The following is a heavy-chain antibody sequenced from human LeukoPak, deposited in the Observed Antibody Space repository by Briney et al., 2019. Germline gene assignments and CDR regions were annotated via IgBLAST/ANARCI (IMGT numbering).Heavy chain of an antibody. CDR1: GFNFGAYA. J-gene: IGHJ4*02. Sequence: PGGSLRLSCTASGFNFGAYAMSWVRQAPGKGLEWVGFIRSKAYGGTTEYAASVKGRFTISRDDSKSIAYLQMNSLKTEDTAVCYCTRERDYDFWSGYVDYWGQGTLVTVSS. CDR3: TRERDYDFWSGYVDY. D-gene: IGHD3-3*01. V-gene: IGHV3-49*04. CDR2: IRSKAYGGTT.